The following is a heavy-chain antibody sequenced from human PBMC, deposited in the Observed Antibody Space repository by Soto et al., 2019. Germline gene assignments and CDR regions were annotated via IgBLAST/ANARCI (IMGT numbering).Heavy chain of an antibody. J-gene: IGHJ5*02. CDR2: IYHSGST. CDR3: ARDANSGSYSHNHNWFDP. Sequence: QVQLQESGPGLVKPSGTLSLTCAVSGGSISSGNWWSWVRQPPGKGLEWIGEIYHSGSTNYNPSLKSRVTISVDKSKNQFSLKLSSVTAADTAVYYCARDANSGSYSHNHNWFDPWGQGTLVTVSS. V-gene: IGHV4-4*02. D-gene: IGHD1-26*01. CDR1: GGSISSGNW.